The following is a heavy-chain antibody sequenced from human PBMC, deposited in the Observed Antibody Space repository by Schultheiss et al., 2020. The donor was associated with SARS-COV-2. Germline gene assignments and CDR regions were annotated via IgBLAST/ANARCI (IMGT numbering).Heavy chain of an antibody. D-gene: IGHD2-15*01. CDR2: IYYSGST. V-gene: IGHV4-39*01. CDR3: ARLPGGSYWHFDL. J-gene: IGHJ2*01. CDR1: GGSISSYY. Sequence: SQTLSLTCTVSGGSISSYYWGWIRQPPGKGLEWIGSIYYSGSTYYNPSLKSRVTISVDTSKNQFSLKLSSVTAADTAVYYCARLPGGSYWHFDLWGRGTLVTVSS.